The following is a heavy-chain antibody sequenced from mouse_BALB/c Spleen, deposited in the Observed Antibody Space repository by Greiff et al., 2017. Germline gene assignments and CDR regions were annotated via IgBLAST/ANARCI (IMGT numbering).Heavy chain of an antibody. V-gene: IGHV5-6-5*01. CDR1: GFTFSSYS. D-gene: IGHD2-4*01. J-gene: IGHJ4*01. CDR3: ANYDDDNRAMDY. CDR2: ISSGGST. Sequence: EVMLVESGAGLVKPGGSLKLSCAASGFTFSSYSMSWVRQTPGKRLEWVASISSGGSTYYQDSVKGRCTISRDNARNILYMQMSSLRSEDTAVYYCANYDDDNRAMDYWGQGTSVTVSS.